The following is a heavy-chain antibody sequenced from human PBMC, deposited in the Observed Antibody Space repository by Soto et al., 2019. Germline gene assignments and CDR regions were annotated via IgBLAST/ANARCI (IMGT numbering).Heavy chain of an antibody. J-gene: IGHJ4*02. CDR1: RFTFSNYA. V-gene: IGHV3-23*01. Sequence: EVQLLDSGGGLVQPGGSLRLSCAASRFTFSNYAMTWVRQGPGKGLEWVSGISGSGGRSYYGDSVKGRFTISRDNSKSTLYLQMNSLRAEDTAVYYCAKAYFVWSSEQPYYFDYWGQGTLVTVSS. CDR2: ISGSGGRS. D-gene: IGHD3-16*01. CDR3: AKAYFVWSSEQPYYFDY.